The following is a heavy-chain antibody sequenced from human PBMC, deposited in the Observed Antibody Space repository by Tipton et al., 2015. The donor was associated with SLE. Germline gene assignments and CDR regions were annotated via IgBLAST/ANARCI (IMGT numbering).Heavy chain of an antibody. CDR2: IYTSETT. CDR1: GGSISSGSYY. V-gene: IGHV4-61*09. CDR3: AREQWLALWGYFDY. Sequence: LRLSCTVSGGSISSGSYYWSWIRQPAGKGLEWIGNIYTSETTNYNPSLKSRVTISVDTSKNQFSLKLTSVTAADTAVYYCAREQWLALWGYFDYWGQGSLVTVSS. J-gene: IGHJ4*02. D-gene: IGHD6-19*01.